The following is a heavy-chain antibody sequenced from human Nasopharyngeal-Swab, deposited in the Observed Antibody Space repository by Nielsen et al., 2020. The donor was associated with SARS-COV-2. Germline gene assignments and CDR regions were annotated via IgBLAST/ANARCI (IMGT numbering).Heavy chain of an antibody. CDR2: VSSSSSYI. V-gene: IGHV3-21*01. Sequence: GESLKISCAASGFTFSSYSMNWVRQAPGKGLEWVSSVSSSSSYIYYADSVKGRFTISRDNAKNSLYLQMNSLRAEDTAVYYCARGGWGFDYWGQGTLVTVSS. J-gene: IGHJ4*02. CDR1: GFTFSSYS. D-gene: IGHD6-19*01. CDR3: ARGGWGFDY.